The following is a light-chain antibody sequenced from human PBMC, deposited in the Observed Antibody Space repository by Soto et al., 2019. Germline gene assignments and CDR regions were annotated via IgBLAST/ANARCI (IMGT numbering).Light chain of an antibody. CDR2: EVT. CDR1: SSDIGIYKY. Sequence: QSALTQPASVSGSPGQSIAISCTGSSSDIGIYKYVSWYQQHPGKVPKLIIYEVTNRPSGVSNRFSGSKSGNTASLTISGLQAEDEADYYCSSFTTTNTWLFGGGTQLTVL. V-gene: IGLV2-14*01. CDR3: SSFTTTNTWL. J-gene: IGLJ3*02.